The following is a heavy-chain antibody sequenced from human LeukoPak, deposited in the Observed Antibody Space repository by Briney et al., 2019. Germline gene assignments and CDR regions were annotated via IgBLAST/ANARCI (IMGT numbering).Heavy chain of an antibody. CDR2: IGTAGDT. V-gene: IGHV3-13*01. J-gene: IGHJ4*02. CDR3: ARAAAGRGWIDY. D-gene: IGHD6-13*01. Sequence: GGSLRLSCAASGFTFSSYDMHWVRRATGKGLEWVSAIGTAGDTYYPGSVKGRFTISRENAKNSLYLQMNSLRAGDTAVYYCARAAAGRGWIDYWGQGTLVTVSS. CDR1: GFTFSSYD.